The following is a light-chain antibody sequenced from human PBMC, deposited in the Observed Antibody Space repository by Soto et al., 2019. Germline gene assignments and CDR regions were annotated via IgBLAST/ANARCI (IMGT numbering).Light chain of an antibody. J-gene: IGKJ1*01. V-gene: IGKV3-20*01. CDR2: DAS. Sequence: EIVLTQSPGTLSLSPGEIATLSCRASQSFSTSYLAWNQQNPGQAPRLLIYDASSRATGIPDRFSGSGSGTDFTLTISRLAPEDFAEYYCQQYGSSSTFGQRNKVEIK. CDR3: QQYGSSST. CDR1: QSFSTSY.